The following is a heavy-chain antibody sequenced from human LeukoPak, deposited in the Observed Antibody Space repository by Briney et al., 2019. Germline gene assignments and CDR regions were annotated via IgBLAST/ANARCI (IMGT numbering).Heavy chain of an antibody. D-gene: IGHD2-2*01. Sequence: SVKVSCKASGGTFSGYTISWVRQAPGQGLEWMGRIIPILGIANYAQKFQGRVTITADKSTSTAYMELSSLRSEDTAVYYCARDGRYCSSTSCHWADYWGQGTLVTVSS. CDR2: IIPILGIA. CDR1: GGTFSGYT. J-gene: IGHJ4*02. V-gene: IGHV1-69*04. CDR3: ARDGRYCSSTSCHWADY.